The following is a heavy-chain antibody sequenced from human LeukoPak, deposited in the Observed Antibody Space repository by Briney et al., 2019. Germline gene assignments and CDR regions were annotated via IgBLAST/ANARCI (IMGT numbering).Heavy chain of an antibody. D-gene: IGHD2-15*01. CDR1: GYTFTSYG. CDR3: ARDPRRSGEAYLDY. V-gene: IGHV1-18*01. Sequence: ASVKVSCKASGYTFTSYGISWVRQAPGQGLEWMGWISAYNGNTNYAQKLQGRVTMTTDTSTSTAYMELRSLRSDDTAVYYCARDPRRSGEAYLDYWGQGTLVTVSS. J-gene: IGHJ4*02. CDR2: ISAYNGNT.